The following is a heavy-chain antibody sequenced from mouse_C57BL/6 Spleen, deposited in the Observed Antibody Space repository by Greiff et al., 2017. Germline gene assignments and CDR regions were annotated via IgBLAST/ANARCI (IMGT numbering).Heavy chain of an antibody. J-gene: IGHJ2*01. CDR2: IYPGNSDT. CDR3: TRDSLYDGYLYYLGY. CDR1: GYTFTSYW. V-gene: IGHV1-5*01. Sequence: EVQLQQSGTVLARPGASVKMSCKTSGYTFTSYWMHWVKQRPGQGLEWIGAIYPGNSDTSYNQKFKGKAKLTAVTSASTAYMELSSLTNEDSAVYYCTRDSLYDGYLYYLGYWGQGTTLTVSS. D-gene: IGHD2-3*01.